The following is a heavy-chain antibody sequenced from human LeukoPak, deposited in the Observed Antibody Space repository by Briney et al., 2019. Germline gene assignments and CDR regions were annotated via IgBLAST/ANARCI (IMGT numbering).Heavy chain of an antibody. Sequence: GGSLRLSCAASGFTLSNYWMHWVRQAPGKGLVWVSRINNDGSSTSYADSVKGRFFISRDIAKNTLFLQMNSLTAEDTAVYYCARGHVTVSAHDDAFDIWGQGTMVTVSS. D-gene: IGHD5/OR15-5a*01. V-gene: IGHV3-74*01. J-gene: IGHJ3*02. CDR2: INNDGSST. CDR3: ARGHVTVSAHDDAFDI. CDR1: GFTLSNYW.